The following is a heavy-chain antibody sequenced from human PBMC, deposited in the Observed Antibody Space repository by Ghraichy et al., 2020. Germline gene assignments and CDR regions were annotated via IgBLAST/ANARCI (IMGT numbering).Heavy chain of an antibody. V-gene: IGHV3-48*02. CDR3: ARVLGADDYSNHPSYYYYYMDV. J-gene: IGHJ6*03. CDR2: ISSSSSTI. D-gene: IGHD4-11*01. Sequence: GGSLRLSCAASGFTFSSYSMNWVRQAPGKGLEWVSYISSSSSTIYYADSVKGRFTISRDNAKNSLYLQMNSLRDEDTAVYYCARVLGADDYSNHPSYYYYYMDVWGKGTTVTVSS. CDR1: GFTFSSYS.